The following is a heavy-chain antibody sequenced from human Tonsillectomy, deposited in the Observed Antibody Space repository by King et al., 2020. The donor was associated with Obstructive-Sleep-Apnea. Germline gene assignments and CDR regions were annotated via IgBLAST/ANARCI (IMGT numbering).Heavy chain of an antibody. CDR1: GGSFSVYS. J-gene: IGHJ4*02. V-gene: IGHV4-34*01. D-gene: IGHD4-17*01. Sequence: VQLQQWGAGLLKPSETLSLTCAVYGGSFSVYSLSWIRQPPGKGLEWIGEINHSGSAPYNPSLKNRGPISVDTSKNQFSLKLSSVTAADTAVYYCASGEVYYGDYDYWGQGTLVTVSS. CDR2: INHSGSA. CDR3: ASGEVYYGDYDY.